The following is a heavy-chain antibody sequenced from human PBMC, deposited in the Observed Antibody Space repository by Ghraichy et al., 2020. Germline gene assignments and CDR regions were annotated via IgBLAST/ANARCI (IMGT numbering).Heavy chain of an antibody. V-gene: IGHV4-31*03. Sequence: LAFTCTVSGGSINTDSYCWNWIRQHPGKGLEWIGYICYTGSTSYSPSLKSRLTMSVDTSKNQFSLNLSSVTAADTAFYYCARERVAMVRGVPYFDSWGQGTLVTVST. CDR2: ICYTGST. CDR1: GGSINTDSYC. D-gene: IGHD3-10*01. J-gene: IGHJ4*02. CDR3: ARERVAMVRGVPYFDS.